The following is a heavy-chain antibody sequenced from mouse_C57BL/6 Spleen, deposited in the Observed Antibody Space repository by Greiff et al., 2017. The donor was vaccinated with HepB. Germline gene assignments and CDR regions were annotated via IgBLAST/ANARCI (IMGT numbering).Heavy chain of an antibody. CDR3: ARSDYGSSYYFDY. CDR1: GYAFSSSW. CDR2: IYPGDGDT. D-gene: IGHD1-1*01. V-gene: IGHV1-82*01. J-gene: IGHJ2*01. Sequence: VKLQQSGPELVKPGASVKISCKASGYAFSSSWMNWVKQRPGKGLEWIGRIYPGDGDTNYNGKFKGKATLTADKSSSTAYMQLSSLTSEDSAVYFCARSDYGSSYYFDYWGQGTTLTVSS.